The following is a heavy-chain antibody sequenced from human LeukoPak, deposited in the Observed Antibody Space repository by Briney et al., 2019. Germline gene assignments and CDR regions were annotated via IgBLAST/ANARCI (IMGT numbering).Heavy chain of an antibody. Sequence: PGGSLRLSCAASGFTFSSYGMHWVRQAPGKGLEWVAVISYDGSNKYYADSVKGRFTISRDNSKNTLYLQMNSLRAEDTAVYYCAKEYSAVAGTWYWGQGTLVTVSS. J-gene: IGHJ4*02. V-gene: IGHV3-30*18. CDR3: AKEYSAVAGTWY. D-gene: IGHD6-19*01. CDR1: GFTFSSYG. CDR2: ISYDGSNK.